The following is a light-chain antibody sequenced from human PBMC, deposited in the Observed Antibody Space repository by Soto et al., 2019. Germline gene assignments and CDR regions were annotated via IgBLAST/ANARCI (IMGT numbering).Light chain of an antibody. V-gene: IGKV3-11*01. CDR1: QSIGSF. J-gene: IGKJ3*01. CDR2: DAS. CDR3: QQRGNWPPT. Sequence: EIVLTQSPATLSLSPGERATLSCRASQSIGSFLAWYQQKPGQPPRLLIYDASTRATGIPGRFSGSGSGTDFTLTISSLEPEDFAVYYCQQRGNWPPTFGQGTKVDIK.